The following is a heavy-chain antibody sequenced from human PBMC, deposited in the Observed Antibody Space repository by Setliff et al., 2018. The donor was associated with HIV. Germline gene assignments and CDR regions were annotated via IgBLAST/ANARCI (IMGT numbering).Heavy chain of an antibody. CDR2: FIPIFHTA. V-gene: IGHV1-69*13. CDR3: AREGAQRVPFDI. J-gene: IGHJ3*02. CDR1: GGNFNSYA. D-gene: IGHD6-25*01. Sequence: SVKGSCKASGGNFNSYALSWVRQAPGQGLQWVGRFIPIFHTANYAQRFQGRVTITADESTSTAYMELSSLRSEETAISYCAREGAQRVPFDIWGQGTMVTVSS.